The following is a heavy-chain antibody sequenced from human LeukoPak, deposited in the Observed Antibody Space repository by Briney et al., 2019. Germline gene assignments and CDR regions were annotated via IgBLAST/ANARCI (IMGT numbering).Heavy chain of an antibody. J-gene: IGHJ6*02. Sequence: GGSLRLSCAASGITLSDYWMFWVRQGPGKGLLHVSRIESDGTRTVYADSVKGRFTISRDNAKNTMYLQINSLRAEDTAVYYCVRGGHKLDIETSRYFYGLDVWGQGTTVTVSS. D-gene: IGHD3/OR15-3a*01. CDR3: VRGGHKLDIETSRYFYGLDV. CDR2: IESDGTRT. V-gene: IGHV3-74*03. CDR1: GITLSDYW.